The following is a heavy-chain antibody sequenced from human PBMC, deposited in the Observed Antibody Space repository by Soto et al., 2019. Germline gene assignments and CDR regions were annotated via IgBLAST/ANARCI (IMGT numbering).Heavy chain of an antibody. CDR2: MNPNSGNT. D-gene: IGHD6-13*01. J-gene: IGHJ5*02. CDR1: GFRFTSCD. CDR3: ARATPSWYGGNWFDP. V-gene: IGHV1-8*01. Sequence: ASVEVSWKASGFRFTSCDMNWLRQANGQGLEWMGWMNPNSGNTGYAQKFQGRVTMTRNTSISTAYMELSSLRSEDTAVYYCARATPSWYGGNWFDPWGQGTLVTVSS.